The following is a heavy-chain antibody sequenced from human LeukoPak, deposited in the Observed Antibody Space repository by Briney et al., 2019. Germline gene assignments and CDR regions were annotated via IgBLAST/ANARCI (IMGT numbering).Heavy chain of an antibody. V-gene: IGHV5-51*01. CDR1: GYSFTSYW. Sequence: GESLKISCKGSGYSFTSYWLGWVRQLPGKCLDCMGIIYPGDSDTRYSPSFQGQLTISADKSISTAYLQWSSLKASDTAMYYCARHQDDILTGYADAFDIWGQGTMVTVSS. CDR2: IYPGDSDT. D-gene: IGHD3-9*01. CDR3: ARHQDDILTGYADAFDI. J-gene: IGHJ3*02.